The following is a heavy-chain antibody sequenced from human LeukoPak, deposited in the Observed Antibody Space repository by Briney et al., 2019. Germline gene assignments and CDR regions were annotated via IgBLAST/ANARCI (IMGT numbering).Heavy chain of an antibody. CDR3: ARGVYDSTGYYQY. CDR2: ISTSGSTI. CDR1: GFTFSNYE. V-gene: IGHV3-48*03. J-gene: IGHJ4*02. D-gene: IGHD3-22*01. Sequence: GGSLRLSCAASGFTFSNYEMNWVRQAPGKGLEWVSYISTSGSTIYYADSVKGRFTISRDNGKSSLYLQMNSLRAEDTAVYYCARGVYDSTGYYQYWGQGTLVTVPS.